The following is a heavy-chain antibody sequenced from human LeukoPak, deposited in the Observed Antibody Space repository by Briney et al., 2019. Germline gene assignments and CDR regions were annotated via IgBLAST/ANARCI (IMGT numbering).Heavy chain of an antibody. V-gene: IGHV1-2*02. D-gene: IGHD1-26*01. J-gene: IGHJ4*02. CDR1: GFTFSSYA. Sequence: PGRSLRLSCAASGFTFSSYAMHWVRQAPGQGLEWMGWINPNSGDTYFAQSFQGRVTMTRDTSINTAYMELSGLRSDDTAVYYCARLIVGAKFDYWGQGTLVSVSS. CDR3: ARLIVGAKFDY. CDR2: INPNSGDT.